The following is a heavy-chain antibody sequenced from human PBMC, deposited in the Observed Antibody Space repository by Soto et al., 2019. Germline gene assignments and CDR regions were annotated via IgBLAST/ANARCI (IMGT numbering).Heavy chain of an antibody. J-gene: IGHJ4*02. V-gene: IGHV1-24*01. CDR3: ASLHCSGGSCQDPHPFDY. CDR2: FDPEDGET. Sequence: ASVKVSCKVSGYTLTELSMHWVRQAPGKGLEWMGGFDPEDGETIYAQKFQGRVTMTEDTSTDTAYMELSSLRSEDTAVYYCASLHCSGGSCQDPHPFDYWGQGTLVTVSS. D-gene: IGHD2-15*01. CDR1: GYTLTELS.